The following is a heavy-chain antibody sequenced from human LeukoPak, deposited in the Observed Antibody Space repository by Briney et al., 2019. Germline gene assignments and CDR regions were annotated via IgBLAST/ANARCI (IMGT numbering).Heavy chain of an antibody. CDR3: ARPSAGYSYGFFDY. D-gene: IGHD5-18*01. J-gene: IGHJ4*02. CDR2: IYYSGST. Sequence: SETLSLTCTVSGGSISSSIYYWGWIRQPPGKGLEWIGSIYYSGSTYYNPSLKSRVTISVDASKNQFSLKLSSVTAADTAVYYCARPSAGYSYGFFDYWGQGTLVTVSS. V-gene: IGHV4-39*01. CDR1: GGSISSSIYY.